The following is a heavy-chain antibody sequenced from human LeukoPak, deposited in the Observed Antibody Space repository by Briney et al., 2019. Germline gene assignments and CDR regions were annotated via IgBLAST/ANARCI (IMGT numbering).Heavy chain of an antibody. CDR3: TKLDSISTD. J-gene: IGHJ4*02. V-gene: IGHV3-23*01. CDR2: ISGSGANT. Sequence: PGGSLRLSCAGSGFTFSSYAMIWVRQAPGKGLEWVSSISGSGANTYYADSVKGRFTISRDNSKNTLYLHMNSLRAEGTAVYYCTKLDSISTDWGQGTLVTVST. CDR1: GFTFSSYA. D-gene: IGHD1-14*01.